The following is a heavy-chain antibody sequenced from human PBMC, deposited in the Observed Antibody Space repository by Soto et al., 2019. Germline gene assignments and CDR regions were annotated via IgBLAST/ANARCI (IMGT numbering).Heavy chain of an antibody. CDR2: ISSSSSTI. CDR1: GFTFRSYS. CDR3: ARVFDRFTYYFDY. V-gene: IGHV3-48*02. Sequence: GGSLRLSCAASGFTFRSYSINWGRQAPGKGLEWVSYISSSSSTIYYADSVKGRFTISRDNAKNSLYLQMNSLRDEDTAVYYCARVFDRFTYYFDYWGQGTLVTVSS. J-gene: IGHJ4*02. D-gene: IGHD3-9*01.